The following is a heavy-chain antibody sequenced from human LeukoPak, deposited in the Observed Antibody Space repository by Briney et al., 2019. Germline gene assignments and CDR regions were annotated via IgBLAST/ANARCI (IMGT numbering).Heavy chain of an antibody. J-gene: IGHJ6*02. D-gene: IGHD4-17*01. CDR3: ARDLLAVTTRRYYYYGMDV. V-gene: IGHV4-59*11. Sequence: PSATLPLTCTVSNGSISPHYWSWIRQPPHKGLEWIGYVFYTGGTNYNPSLKSRLTISVDTSKNQFSLKLRSVTAADTAAYYCARDLLAVTTRRYYYYGMDVWGQGTTVTVSS. CDR2: VFYTGGT. CDR1: NGSISPHY.